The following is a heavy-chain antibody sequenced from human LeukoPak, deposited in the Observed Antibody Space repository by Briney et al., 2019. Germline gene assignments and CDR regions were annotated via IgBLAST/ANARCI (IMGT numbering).Heavy chain of an antibody. V-gene: IGHV4-61*01. Sequence: PSETLSLTCSVSGGSIISPSYYWSFIRQPPGKGLEWIGYIYYSGSTNYNPSLKSRVTISVDTSKNQFSLKLSSVTAADTAVYYCARLAVRAGPYYYYYYGMDVWGQGTTVTVSS. D-gene: IGHD3-10*01. CDR1: GGSIISPSYY. J-gene: IGHJ6*02. CDR3: ARLAVRAGPYYYYYYGMDV. CDR2: IYYSGST.